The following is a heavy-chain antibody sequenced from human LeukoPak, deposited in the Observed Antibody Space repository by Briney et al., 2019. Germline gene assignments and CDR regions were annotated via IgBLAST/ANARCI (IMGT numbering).Heavy chain of an antibody. CDR1: GFTFSGYT. CDR3: ARITMGATSANFYYYFRDA. V-gene: IGHV3-64*02. J-gene: IGHJ6*03. CDR2: IISHGGST. D-gene: IGHD3-3*01. Sequence: GGSLRLSCAASGFTFSGYTLHWVRQAPGKGLEYVSAIISHGGSTHYADSVKGRFTVSRDNSKNTLYLQMDSLRAEDMAVYYCARITMGATSANFYYYFRDAWGKGTTVTVSS.